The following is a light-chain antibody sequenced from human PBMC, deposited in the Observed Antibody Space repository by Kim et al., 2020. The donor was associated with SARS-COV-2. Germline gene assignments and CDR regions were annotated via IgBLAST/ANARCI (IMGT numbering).Light chain of an antibody. CDR1: SGSIASNY. CDR2: EDN. J-gene: IGLJ2*01. V-gene: IGLV6-57*03. Sequence: KTVTISCTRSSGSIASNYVQWYQQRPGSAPTTVIYEDNQRPSGVPDRFSVSIDSSSNSASLTISGLKTEDEADYYCQSYDSSNVVFGGGTQLTVL. CDR3: QSYDSSNVV.